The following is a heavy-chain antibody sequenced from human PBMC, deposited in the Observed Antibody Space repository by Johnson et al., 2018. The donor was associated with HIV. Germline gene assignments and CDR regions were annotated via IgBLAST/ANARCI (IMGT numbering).Heavy chain of an antibody. V-gene: IGHV3-30*18. CDR2: ISYDGSDK. CDR3: AKCRGLGARGAFDI. D-gene: IGHD5-12*01. J-gene: IGHJ3*02. Sequence: QVQLVESGGGLVQPGGSLRLPCAASEFAFSSYDMHWIRQAPGKGLEWVAVISYDGSDKYYADSVKGRFTISRDNSKNTLYLQMSSLRAEDTAVYYCAKCRGLGARGAFDIWGQGTMVTVSS. CDR1: EFAFSSYD.